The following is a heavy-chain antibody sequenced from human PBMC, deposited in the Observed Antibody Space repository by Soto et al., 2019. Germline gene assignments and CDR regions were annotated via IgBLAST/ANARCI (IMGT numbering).Heavy chain of an antibody. CDR2: IFPSDSDT. V-gene: IGHV5-51*01. Sequence: GESLKISCRTSGYKFTSYWIAWVRQMPGKGLEWMGIIFPSDSDTRYSPSFQGQVTVSADRSTSTVFLQWASLKASDTAVYFCARKDKSGYFNWFDPWGQGTLVTVSS. CDR1: GYKFTSYW. CDR3: ARKDKSGYFNWFDP. D-gene: IGHD3-22*01. J-gene: IGHJ5*02.